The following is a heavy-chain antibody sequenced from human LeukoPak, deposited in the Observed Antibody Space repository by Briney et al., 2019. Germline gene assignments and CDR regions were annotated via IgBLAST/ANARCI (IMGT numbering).Heavy chain of an antibody. D-gene: IGHD5/OR15-5a*01. V-gene: IGHV3-9*01. CDR2: ISWNSGSI. J-gene: IGHJ4*02. CDR1: GFTFDDYA. Sequence: GRSLRLSCAASGFTFDDYAMHWVRQAPGKGLEWVSGISWNSGSIGYADSVKGRFTISRDNAKSSLYLQMNSLRAEDTALYYCASVYPGGYWGQGTLVTVSS. CDR3: ASVYPGGY.